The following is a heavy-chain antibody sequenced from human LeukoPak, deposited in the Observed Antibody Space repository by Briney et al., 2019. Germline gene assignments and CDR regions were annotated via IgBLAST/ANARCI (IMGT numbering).Heavy chain of an antibody. CDR1: GFTFDDYA. D-gene: IGHD6-19*01. V-gene: IGHV3-43*02. CDR2: ISGDGGST. Sequence: SGGSLRLSCAASGFTFDDYAMHWVRQAPGKGLEWVSLISGDGGSTYYADSVKGRFSISRDNSKNSLYLQMNSLRTEDTALYYCAKDFGYSSGWYLGGYYYYGMDVWGQGTTVTVS. CDR3: AKDFGYSSGWYLGGYYYYGMDV. J-gene: IGHJ6*02.